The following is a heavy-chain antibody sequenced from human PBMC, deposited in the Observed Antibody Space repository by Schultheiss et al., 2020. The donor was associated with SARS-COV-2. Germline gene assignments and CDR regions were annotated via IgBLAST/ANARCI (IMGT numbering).Heavy chain of an antibody. V-gene: IGHV3-23*01. D-gene: IGHD6-6*01. CDR1: GFTFSSYS. CDR3: ARERRSSSSTFDY. CDR2: ISGSGGST. J-gene: IGHJ4*02. Sequence: GGSLRLSCAASGFTFSSYSMNWVRQAPGKGLEWVSAISGSGGSTYYADSVKGRFTISRDNSKNTLYLQMNRLRAEDTAVYYCARERRSSSSTFDYWGQGTLVTVSS.